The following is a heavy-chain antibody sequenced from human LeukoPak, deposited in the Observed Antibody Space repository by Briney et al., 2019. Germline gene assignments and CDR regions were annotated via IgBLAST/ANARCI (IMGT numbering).Heavy chain of an antibody. Sequence: GGSLRLSCAASGFIFSNYAMHWVRQAPGKGLEYVSGISSNGGSTYYGNSVKGRFTISRDNSKNTLYLQMGSLRSEDTAVYYCARDRVAVTPGYYYGMDVWGQGTTVTVSS. CDR2: ISSNGGST. D-gene: IGHD2-15*01. CDR3: ARDRVAVTPGYYYGMDV. CDR1: GFIFSNYA. V-gene: IGHV3-64*01. J-gene: IGHJ6*02.